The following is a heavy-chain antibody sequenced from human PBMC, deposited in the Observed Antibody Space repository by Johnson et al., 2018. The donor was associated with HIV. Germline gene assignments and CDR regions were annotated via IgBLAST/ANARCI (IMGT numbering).Heavy chain of an antibody. CDR1: GFTVSSNY. D-gene: IGHD3-3*02. Sequence: VQLVESGGGVVQPGRSLRLSCAASGFTVSSNYMSWVRQAPGKGLEWVSGINWNGGRTGYADSVKGRFTISRDNAKNSLYLQMNSLRAEDTALYYCARGALGAFDIWGQGTMVTVSS. V-gene: IGHV3-20*04. J-gene: IGHJ3*02. CDR3: ARGALGAFDI. CDR2: INWNGGRT.